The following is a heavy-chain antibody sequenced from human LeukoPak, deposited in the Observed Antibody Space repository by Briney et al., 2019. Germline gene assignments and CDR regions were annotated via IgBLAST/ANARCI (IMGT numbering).Heavy chain of an antibody. CDR2: IYYSGSA. V-gene: IGHV4-39*07. J-gene: IGHJ6*02. D-gene: IGHD3-10*01. Sequence: SETLSLTCTVSGGSISSSSYYWGWIRQPPGKGLEWIGSIYYSGSAYYNPSLKSRVTISVDTSKNQFSLKLSSVTAADTAVYYCARDRLELVTMVRGVADYYYGMDVWGQGTTVTVSS. CDR1: GGSISSSSYY. CDR3: ARDRLELVTMVRGVADYYYGMDV.